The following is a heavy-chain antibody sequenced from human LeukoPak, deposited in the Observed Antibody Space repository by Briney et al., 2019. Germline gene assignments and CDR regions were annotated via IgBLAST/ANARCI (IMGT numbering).Heavy chain of an antibody. CDR1: GFTVSSNY. Sequence: PGGSLRLSCAASGFTVSSNYMSWVRQAPGKGLEWVSIIYSGGSTYYADSVKGRFTISRDNSKNTLYLQMNSLRAEDTAVYYCARDISSGYYGAFDIWGQGTMVTVSS. V-gene: IGHV3-66*01. CDR2: IYSGGST. CDR3: ARDISSGYYGAFDI. D-gene: IGHD3-22*01. J-gene: IGHJ3*02.